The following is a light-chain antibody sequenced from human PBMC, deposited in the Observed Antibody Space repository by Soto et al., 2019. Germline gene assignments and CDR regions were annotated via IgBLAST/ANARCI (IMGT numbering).Light chain of an antibody. CDR1: QSVSSNY. CDR3: QQYGTSPRA. Sequence: EIVLTQSPGTLSLSPGESATLSCRASQSVSSNYLGWYQQKPGQAPRLLIYGTSSRATGIPDRFSGSGSGTDFPLTISRLEPEDFAVYYCQQYGTSPRAFGQGTKVEIK. J-gene: IGKJ1*01. CDR2: GTS. V-gene: IGKV3-20*01.